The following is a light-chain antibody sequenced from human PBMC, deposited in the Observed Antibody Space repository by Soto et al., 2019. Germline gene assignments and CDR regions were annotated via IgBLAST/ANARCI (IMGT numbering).Light chain of an antibody. CDR1: SSDVGGYNY. V-gene: IGLV2-11*01. CDR2: DVT. J-gene: IGLJ1*01. CDR3: CSHAGSYSYV. Sequence: QSALTQPRSVSGSPGQSVAISCTGTSSDVGGYNYVSWYQQHPGKAPKLMIYDVTKRPSGVPDRFSASKSGNTASLTISGLQADDEADYYCCSHAGSYSYVFGTGTKVTVL.